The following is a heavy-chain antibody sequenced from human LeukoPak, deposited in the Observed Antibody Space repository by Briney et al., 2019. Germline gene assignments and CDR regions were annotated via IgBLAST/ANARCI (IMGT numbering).Heavy chain of an antibody. J-gene: IGHJ4*02. CDR3: AKGGDSNGGVWDH. Sequence: PGGSLRLSCAASGFTFSSYAMSWVRQAPGKGLGWVSAISGSGGSRYYADSVKGRFTISRDNSKNTLYLQMNSLRAEDTAVYYCAKGGDSNGGVWDHWGQGTLVTVSS. D-gene: IGHD2-21*02. CDR2: ISGSGGSR. CDR1: GFTFSSYA. V-gene: IGHV3-23*01.